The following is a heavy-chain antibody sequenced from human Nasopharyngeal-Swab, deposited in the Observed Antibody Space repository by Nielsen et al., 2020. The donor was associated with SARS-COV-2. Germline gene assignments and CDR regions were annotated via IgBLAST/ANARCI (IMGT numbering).Heavy chain of an antibody. CDR2: IGTDNDP. Sequence: GESLKISCAASGFTFSRYDMHWVRQTTGKGLEWVSSIGTDNDPSYTGSVKGRFTVSREDAKNSLFLQMNSLRAGDTAVYYCARMGMDRGILGNFYYYGLDVWGQGTTVTVSS. J-gene: IGHJ6*02. CDR3: ARMGMDRGILGNFYYYGLDV. D-gene: IGHD2/OR15-2a*01. CDR1: GFTFSRYD. V-gene: IGHV3-13*05.